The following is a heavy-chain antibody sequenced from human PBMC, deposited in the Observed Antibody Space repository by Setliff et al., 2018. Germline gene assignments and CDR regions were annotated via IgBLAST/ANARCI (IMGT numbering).Heavy chain of an antibody. CDR2: ISYSGTT. J-gene: IGHJ4*02. CDR1: GGSFSGYY. CDR3: ARHLGGSSRFDY. Sequence: SETLSLTCAVYGGSFSGYYWGWIRQPPGKGLEWIGRISYSGTTYYNPSLKSRVTISVDTSKNQFSLKLSSVTAADTAVYYCARHLGGSSRFDYWGLGTLVTVSS. D-gene: IGHD1-26*01. V-gene: IGHV4-34*01.